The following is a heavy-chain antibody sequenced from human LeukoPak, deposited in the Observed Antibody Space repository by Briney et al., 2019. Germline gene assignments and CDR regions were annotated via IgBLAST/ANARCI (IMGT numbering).Heavy chain of an antibody. J-gene: IGHJ4*02. Sequence: GGSLRLSCAASGFTFSSYGMHWVRQAPGKGLEWVAVISYDGSNKYYADSVKGRFTISRDNAKNSLYLQMNSLRAEDTAVYYCARIPDTTGGGDYWGQGTLVTVSS. CDR3: ARIPDTTGGGDY. CDR1: GFTFSSYG. V-gene: IGHV3-30*03. CDR2: ISYDGSNK. D-gene: IGHD1-14*01.